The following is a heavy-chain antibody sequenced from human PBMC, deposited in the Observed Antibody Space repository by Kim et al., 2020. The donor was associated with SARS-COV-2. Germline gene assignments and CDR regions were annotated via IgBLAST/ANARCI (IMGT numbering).Heavy chain of an antibody. V-gene: IGHV3-74*01. CDR2: RGT. Sequence: RGTTYAHSVKGRFIVSRDNAKNTLYLQMNRLTVEDTALYYCARDVSKRVDDWGQGTLVTVS. D-gene: IGHD6-13*01. CDR3: ARDVSKRVDD. J-gene: IGHJ4*02.